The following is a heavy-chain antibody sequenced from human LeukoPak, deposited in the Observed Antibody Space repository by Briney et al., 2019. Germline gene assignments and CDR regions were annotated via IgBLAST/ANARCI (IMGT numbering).Heavy chain of an antibody. CDR2: IKQDGTDK. CDR1: GFTFSYYW. CDR3: ARDPGIAAAGTPSTIPH. Sequence: PGGSLRLSCAASGFTFSYYWMSWVRQAPGKGLEWVANIKQDGTDKYYVDSVRGRFTISRDNAKNSLYLQMNSLRAEDTAVYYCARDPGIAAAGTPSTIPHWGQGTLVTVSS. D-gene: IGHD6-13*01. J-gene: IGHJ4*02. V-gene: IGHV3-7*01.